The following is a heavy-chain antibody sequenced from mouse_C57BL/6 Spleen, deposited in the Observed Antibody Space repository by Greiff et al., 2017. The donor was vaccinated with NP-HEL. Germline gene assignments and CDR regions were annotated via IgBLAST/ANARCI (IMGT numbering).Heavy chain of an antibody. Sequence: EVKLVESGGGLVKPGGSLKLSCAASGFTFSSYAMSWVRQTPEKRLEWVATISDGGSYTYYPDNVKGRFTISRDNAKNNLYLQMSHLKSEDTAMYYCARDGEIWNWGQGTLVTVSA. CDR1: GFTFSSYA. J-gene: IGHJ3*01. V-gene: IGHV5-4*01. CDR3: ARDGEIWN. CDR2: ISDGGSYT.